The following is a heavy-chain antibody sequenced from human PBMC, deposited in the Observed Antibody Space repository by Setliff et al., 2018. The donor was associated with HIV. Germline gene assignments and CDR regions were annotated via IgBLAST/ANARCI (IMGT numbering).Heavy chain of an antibody. CDR3: ASGFVLRPFFRGGMDV. CDR1: GGSISSGGYY. Sequence: SETLSLTCTVSGGSISSGGYYWSWIRQHPGKGLEWIGYIYYSGSTYYNPSLESRVTISVDTSKNHFSLKLSSVTAADTAVYYCASGFVLRPFFRGGMDVWGQGTTVTAP. V-gene: IGHV4-31*03. J-gene: IGHJ6*02. D-gene: IGHD2-8*01. CDR2: IYYSGST.